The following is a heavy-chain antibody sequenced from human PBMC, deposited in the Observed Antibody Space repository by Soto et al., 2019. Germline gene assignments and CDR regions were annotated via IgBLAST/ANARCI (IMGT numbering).Heavy chain of an antibody. CDR1: GVTFSSYA. CDR2: ISGSGAYT. J-gene: IGHJ4*02. V-gene: IGHV3-23*01. Sequence: PGGSLRLSCAASGVTFSSYAMTWVRQAPGKGLEWVSAISGSGAYTYYANSVKGRFTISRDNSKNTLYLQLNSLRAEDTAVYYYAKYGCSSTACQCDYWGQGTRVTVSS. D-gene: IGHD2-2*01. CDR3: AKYGCSSTACQCDY.